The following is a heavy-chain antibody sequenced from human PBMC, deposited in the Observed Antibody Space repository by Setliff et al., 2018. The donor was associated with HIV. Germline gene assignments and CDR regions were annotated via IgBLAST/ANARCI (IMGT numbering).Heavy chain of an antibody. Sequence: SETLSLTCAVSGYSINSGYYWGWIRQPPGKGLQWIASIYHGGSTYYNPSLRGRVTISVDTSKNLFSLKLDFVTAADTAVYYCARRADYDGSGSPFDYWGQGTLVTVSS. V-gene: IGHV4-38-2*01. D-gene: IGHD3-10*01. CDR3: ARRADYDGSGSPFDY. CDR2: IYHGGST. CDR1: GYSINSGYY. J-gene: IGHJ4*02.